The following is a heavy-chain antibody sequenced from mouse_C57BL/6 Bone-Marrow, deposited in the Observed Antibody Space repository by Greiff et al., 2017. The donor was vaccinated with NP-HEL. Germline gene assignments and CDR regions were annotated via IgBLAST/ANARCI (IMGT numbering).Heavy chain of an antibody. CDR2: IYPGSGNT. CDR3: ARSYYYGSSVFDY. J-gene: IGHJ2*01. Sequence: VKLVESGAELVRPGASVKLSCKASGYTFTDYYINWVKQRPGQGLEWIARIYPGSGNTYYNEKFKGKATLTAEKSSSTAYMQLSSLTSEDSAVYFCARSYYYGSSVFDYWGQGTTLTVSS. CDR1: GYTFTDYY. V-gene: IGHV1-76*01. D-gene: IGHD1-1*01.